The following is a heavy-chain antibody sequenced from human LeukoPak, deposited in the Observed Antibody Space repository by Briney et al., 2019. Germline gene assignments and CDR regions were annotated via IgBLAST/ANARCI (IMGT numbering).Heavy chain of an antibody. J-gene: IGHJ4*02. CDR1: GGSISSYY. Sequence: PSETLSLTCTVSGGSISSYYWSWIRQPAGKGLEWIGRIYTSGSTNYNPSLKSRVTMSVDTSKNQFSLKLSSVTAADTAVYYCARDRGSGILTGYYYYFDYWGQGTLVTVSS. CDR2: IYTSGST. D-gene: IGHD3-9*01. CDR3: ARDRGSGILTGYYYYFDY. V-gene: IGHV4-4*07.